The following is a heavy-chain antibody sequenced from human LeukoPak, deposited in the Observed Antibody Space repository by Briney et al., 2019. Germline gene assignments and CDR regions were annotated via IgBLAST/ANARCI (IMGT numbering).Heavy chain of an antibody. CDR2: ISSSSSTI. CDR3: ARDLPGLRYFDWFPDAFDI. CDR1: GFTFSSYS. Sequence: GGSLRLSCAASGFTFSSYSMNWVRQAPGKGLEWVSYISSSSSTIYYADSVKGRFTISRDNAKNSLYLQMNSLRAEDTAVYYCARDLPGLRYFDWFPDAFDIWGQGTMVTVSS. D-gene: IGHD3-9*01. J-gene: IGHJ3*02. V-gene: IGHV3-48*04.